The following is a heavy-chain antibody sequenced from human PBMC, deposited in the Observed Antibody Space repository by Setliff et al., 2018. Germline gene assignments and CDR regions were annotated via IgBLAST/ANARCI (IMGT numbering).Heavy chain of an antibody. J-gene: IGHJ4*02. Sequence: GSLRLSCAASGFTFSSYGMHWVRQAPGKGLEWVAAIWDDGGNKYHADSVKGRFTISRDNSKNTLYLQMNSLRPEDTAVYYCARTCSGSGCYAGLESWGQGTPVTVSS. CDR3: ARTCSGSGCYAGLES. CDR2: IWDDGGNK. CDR1: GFTFSSYG. V-gene: IGHV3-33*08. D-gene: IGHD2-15*01.